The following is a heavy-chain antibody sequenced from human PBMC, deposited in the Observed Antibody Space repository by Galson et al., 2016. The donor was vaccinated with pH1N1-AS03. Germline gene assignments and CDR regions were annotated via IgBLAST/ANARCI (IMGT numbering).Heavy chain of an antibody. V-gene: IGHV3-48*03. D-gene: IGHD3-22*01. Sequence: SLRLSCAASGFTFSNYEMNWVRQAPGKGLEWVSYISNSGTTVHYAGSVKGRFTISRDNAKNSLYLQLSSLRAEDTAVYYCARDPTYATSGYYYPHFDSWGQGTLVTVSS. CDR2: ISNSGTTV. CDR1: GFTFSNYE. CDR3: ARDPTYATSGYYYPHFDS. J-gene: IGHJ5*01.